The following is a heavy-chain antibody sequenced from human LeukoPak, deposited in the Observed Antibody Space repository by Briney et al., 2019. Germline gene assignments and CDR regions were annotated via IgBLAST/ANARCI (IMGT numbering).Heavy chain of an antibody. J-gene: IGHJ4*02. CDR3: ATQLRLFSLGY. V-gene: IGHV4-4*07. CDR2: IYTSGST. Sequence: SETLSLTCTVSGGSISSYYWSRIRQPAGKGLEWIGRIYTSGSTNYSPSLKSRVTMSVDTSKNQFSLKLSSVTAADTAVYYCATQLRLFSLGYWGQGTLVTVSS. D-gene: IGHD2-2*01. CDR1: GGSISSYY.